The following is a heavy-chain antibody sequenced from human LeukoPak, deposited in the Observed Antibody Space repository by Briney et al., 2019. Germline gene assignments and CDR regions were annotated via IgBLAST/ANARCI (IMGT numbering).Heavy chain of an antibody. CDR1: GFTFSSYS. J-gene: IGHJ4*02. CDR3: PKPLLTPGN. V-gene: IGHV3-48*01. CDR2: ISTSTTTI. D-gene: IGHD4-23*01. Sequence: GGSLRLSCEASGFTFSSYSMNWVRQAPGKGLEWISYISTSTTTIYYANSVKGRFTISRDNAKKSLYLQMNRLRVDDTAFYYCPKPLLTPGNWGPGTLVTVSS.